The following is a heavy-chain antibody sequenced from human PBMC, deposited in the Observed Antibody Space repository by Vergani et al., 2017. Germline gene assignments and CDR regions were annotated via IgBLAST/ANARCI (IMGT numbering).Heavy chain of an antibody. J-gene: IGHJ4*02. V-gene: IGHV2-5*01. CDR1: GFSLSTNGVG. Sequence: QITLRESGPTLVRPTQSLTLTCTFSGFSLSTNGVGVGWIRQPPGKALEWLGFIYWNDDKRYSPSLKRRLTITTDTSKTQVVLTMTNMDPVDTATYYCARASYDFWSGHSLDYWGQGTLVTVSS. D-gene: IGHD3-3*01. CDR3: ARASYDFWSGHSLDY. CDR2: IYWNDDK.